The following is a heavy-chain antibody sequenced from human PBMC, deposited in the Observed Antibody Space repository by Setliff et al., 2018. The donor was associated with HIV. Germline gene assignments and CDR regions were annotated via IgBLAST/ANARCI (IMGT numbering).Heavy chain of an antibody. CDR1: GGSISSSSYF. CDR3: VRPSFGIGGGSMFDS. CDR2: VYYSGNT. Sequence: PSETLSLTCTVSGGSISSSSYFWGWIRQPPGKGLEWIGSVYYSGNTYYNPSLKSRVTISVDTSKNQFSLKLSSVTAADTAVYYCVRPSFGIGGGSMFDSWGQGIVVTVS. D-gene: IGHD3-3*01. J-gene: IGHJ4*02. V-gene: IGHV4-39*01.